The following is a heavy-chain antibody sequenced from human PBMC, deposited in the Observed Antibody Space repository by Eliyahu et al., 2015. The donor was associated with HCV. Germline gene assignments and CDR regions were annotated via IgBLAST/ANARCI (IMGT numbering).Heavy chain of an antibody. D-gene: IGHD3/OR15-3a*01. V-gene: IGHV3-30-3*01. CDR3: ARGYYNYWTGVTPRVDY. CDR2: ISDDETNK. CDR1: GFXFSXHP. J-gene: IGHJ4*02. Sequence: VQLVESGGGVVQPGGSLRPSCAASGFXFSXHPMHWVRQAPGKGLGLVTSISDDETNKYYADSVEGRFTVSRDNSEDTLYLQMNSLRSEDTAVYYCARGYYNYWTGVTPRVDYWGQGTLVSV.